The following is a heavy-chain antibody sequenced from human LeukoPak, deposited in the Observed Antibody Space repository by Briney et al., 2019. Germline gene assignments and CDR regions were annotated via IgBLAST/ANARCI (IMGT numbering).Heavy chain of an antibody. CDR3: ARDWRE. Sequence: PSETPSLTCTVSGGTIDDSRYYWGWIRQPPGKGLEWIGSIHSSGNTFYNPSLKSRVTISVDTSNNQFYRKLHSVTAADTAVYYCARDWREWGQGTLVTVSS. CDR1: GGTIDDSRYY. V-gene: IGHV4-39*07. D-gene: IGHD3-3*01. J-gene: IGHJ4*02. CDR2: IHSSGNT.